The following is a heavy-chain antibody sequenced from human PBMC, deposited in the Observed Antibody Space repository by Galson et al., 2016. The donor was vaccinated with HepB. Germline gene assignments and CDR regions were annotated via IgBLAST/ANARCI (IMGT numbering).Heavy chain of an antibody. CDR3: ASIVGYCSGGNCYFP. CDR1: GGPFSSYL. D-gene: IGHD2-15*01. CDR2: INHRGRT. V-gene: IGHV4-34*01. Sequence: SETLSLTCAVYGGPFSSYLWSWIRQPPGKGLEWIGEINHRGRTNYNPSHKSRLTISVDMFKNHFSLKLSSVTAADTAIYYCASIVGYCSGGNCYFPWGQGTKVTVS. J-gene: IGHJ3*01.